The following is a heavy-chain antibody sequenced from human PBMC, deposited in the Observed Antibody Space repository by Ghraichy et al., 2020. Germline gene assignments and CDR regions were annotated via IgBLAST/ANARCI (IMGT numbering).Heavy chain of an antibody. D-gene: IGHD3-3*01. CDR3: ARDSDDAYYDFWSRSDAFDI. CDR2: ISAYNGNT. J-gene: IGHJ3*02. Sequence: ASVKVSCKASGYTFTSYGISWVRQAPGQGLEWMGWISAYNGNTNYAQKLQGRVTMTTDTSTSTAYMELRSLRSDDTAVYYCARDSDDAYYDFWSRSDAFDIWGQGTMVTVSS. CDR1: GYTFTSYG. V-gene: IGHV1-18*01.